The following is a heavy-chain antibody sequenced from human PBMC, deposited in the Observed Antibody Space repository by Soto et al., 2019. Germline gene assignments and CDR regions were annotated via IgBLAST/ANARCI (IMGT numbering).Heavy chain of an antibody. V-gene: IGHV3-30-3*01. CDR1: GFTFSSYA. J-gene: IGHJ5*02. Sequence: GGSLRLSCAASGFTFSSYAMHWVRQAPGKGLEWVAVISYDGSNKYYADSVKGRFTISRDNSKNTLYLQMNSLRAEDTAVYYCARSLIRYFDWLLDPWGQGTLVTVSS. CDR2: ISYDGSNK. D-gene: IGHD3-9*01. CDR3: ARSLIRYFDWLLDP.